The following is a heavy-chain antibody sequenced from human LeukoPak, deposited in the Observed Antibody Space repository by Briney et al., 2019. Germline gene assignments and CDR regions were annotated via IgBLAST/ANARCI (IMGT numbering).Heavy chain of an antibody. Sequence: GRSLRLSCAASGFTFSSYAMHWVRQAPGKGLEWVAVISYDGSNKYYADSVKGRFTIFRDNSKNTLYLQMNSLRAEDTAVYYCARERAMAYWAPYGMDVWGQGTTVTVSS. CDR3: ARERAMAYWAPYGMDV. J-gene: IGHJ6*02. D-gene: IGHD5-18*01. V-gene: IGHV3-30-3*01. CDR2: ISYDGSNK. CDR1: GFTFSSYA.